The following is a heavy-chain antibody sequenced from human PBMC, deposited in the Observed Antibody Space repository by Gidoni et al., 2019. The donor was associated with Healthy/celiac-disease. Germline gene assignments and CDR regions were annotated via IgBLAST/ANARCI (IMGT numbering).Heavy chain of an antibody. D-gene: IGHD2-2*02. V-gene: IGHV3-23*01. Sequence: EVQLLESGGGLVQPGGSLRLSCAASGFTFSSYAMSWVRQAPGKGLEWVSAISGSGGSTYYADSVKGRFTISRDNSKNTLYLQMNSLRAEDTAVYYCAKDLGRVVVPAAISFDYYGMDVWGQGTTVTVSS. CDR1: GFTFSSYA. J-gene: IGHJ6*02. CDR2: ISGSGGST. CDR3: AKDLGRVVVPAAISFDYYGMDV.